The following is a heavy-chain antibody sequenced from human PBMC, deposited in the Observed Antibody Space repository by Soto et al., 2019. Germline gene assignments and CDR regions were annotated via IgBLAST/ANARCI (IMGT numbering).Heavy chain of an antibody. J-gene: IGHJ4*02. D-gene: IGHD2-21*02. CDR2: IYTSGST. V-gene: IGHV4-4*07. CDR1: CGSIISYY. CDR3: AREALYCGGDCYYLAIDY. Sequence: SETLSLTCTFSCGSIISYYWSWIRQPAGKGLEWIGRIYTSGSTNYNPSLKSRVTMSVDTSKNQFSLKLSSVTAADTAVYYCAREALYCGGDCYYLAIDYWGQGTLVTVSS.